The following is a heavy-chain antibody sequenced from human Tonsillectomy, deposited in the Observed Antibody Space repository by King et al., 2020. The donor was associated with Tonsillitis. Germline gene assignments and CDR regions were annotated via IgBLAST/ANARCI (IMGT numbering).Heavy chain of an antibody. V-gene: IGHV3-23*03. CDR3: AKSTDWGLGPFDY. CDR1: GFTFSSYA. D-gene: IGHD7-27*01. J-gene: IGHJ4*02. Sequence: EVQLVESGGGLVQPGGSLRLSCAASGFTFSSYAMSWVRQAPGKGLEWVSVIYSSGGSRYYADSVKGRFTISRDNSENRLYLQMNSLRAEDTAVYYCAKSTDWGLGPFDYWGQGTLVPVSS. CDR2: IYSSGGSR.